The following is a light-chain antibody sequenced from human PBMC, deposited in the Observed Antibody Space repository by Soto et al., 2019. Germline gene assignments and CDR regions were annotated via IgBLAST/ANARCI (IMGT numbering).Light chain of an antibody. CDR1: QSVLYSSNNKNY. V-gene: IGKV4-1*01. J-gene: IGKJ4*01. CDR3: QQYYSTPLT. CDR2: WAS. Sequence: DIVMTQSPDSLAVSLGERATINCKSSQSVLYSSNNKNYLTWYQQKPGQPPKLLIYWASTRESGVPDRFSGSGXGTDXTLTISSLQAEDVAVYYCQQYYSTPLTFGGGTKVDIK.